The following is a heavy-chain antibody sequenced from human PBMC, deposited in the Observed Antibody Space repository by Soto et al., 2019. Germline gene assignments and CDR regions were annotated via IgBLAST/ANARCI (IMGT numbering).Heavy chain of an antibody. CDR2: ISSSSSYI. J-gene: IGHJ4*02. Sequence: PGGSLRLSCAASGFTFSSYSMNWVRQAPGKGLEWVSSISSSSSYIYYADSVKGRFTISRDNAKNSLYLQMNSLTTEDTAVYYCHCSGASCYSKHQGLTLGWGQGTLVTVSS. D-gene: IGHD2-15*01. V-gene: IGHV3-21*04. CDR1: GFTFSSYS. CDR3: HCSGASCYSKHQGLTLG.